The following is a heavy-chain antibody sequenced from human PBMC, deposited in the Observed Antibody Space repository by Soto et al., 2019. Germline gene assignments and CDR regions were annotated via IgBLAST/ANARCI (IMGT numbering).Heavy chain of an antibody. CDR1: GGSXRSGSYC. CDR2: IYYSGST. Sequence: SXTXSLTCAVCGGSXRSGSYCWSWIRQPPGKGLDWIGYIYYSGSTNYNPSLNSLFTISLDTHKNQFSLYLKMKRLKTEDTAVCYCRALVVGDAFDIWGQGTIVTVS. J-gene: IGHJ3*02. CDR3: RALVVGDAFDI. V-gene: IGHV4-61*01. D-gene: IGHD3-22*01.